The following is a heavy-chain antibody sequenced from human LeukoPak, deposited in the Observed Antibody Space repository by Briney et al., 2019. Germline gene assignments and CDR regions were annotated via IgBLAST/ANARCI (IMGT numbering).Heavy chain of an antibody. CDR1: GFTFSSYA. CDR2: ISGSGDTT. CDR3: AKSRGESRGTSNY. J-gene: IGHJ4*02. Sequence: GGSLRLSCAASGFTFSSYAMNWVRQAPGKGLEWVSFISGSGDTTYYADSVRGRFTISRDSSKNTLYLQMNSLRAEDTAVYYCAKSRGESRGTSNYWGQGTLVTVSS. V-gene: IGHV3-23*01. D-gene: IGHD1-7*01.